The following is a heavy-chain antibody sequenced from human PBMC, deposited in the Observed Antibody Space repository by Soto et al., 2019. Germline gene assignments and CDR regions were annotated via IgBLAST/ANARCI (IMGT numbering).Heavy chain of an antibody. CDR1: GYSFTGHY. V-gene: IGHV1-2*02. J-gene: IGHJ6*02. CDR2: VNLNTGGT. CDR3: ARDPSSFLGRVYGMDV. Sequence: QVQHVQSGAEVKKPGDSVKVSCKASGYSFTGHYMHLVRRAPGQGLEWMGWVNLNTGGTDYAQEFQGRVTMTTATSIRTVYLEVTRLKFDDTAIYYCARDPSSFLGRVYGMDVWGQGTAVTVSS.